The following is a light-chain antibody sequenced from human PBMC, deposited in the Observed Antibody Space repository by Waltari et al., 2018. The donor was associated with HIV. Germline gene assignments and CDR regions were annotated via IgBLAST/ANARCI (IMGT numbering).Light chain of an antibody. V-gene: IGKV1-5*03. CDR3: QQYDTHWT. Sequence: DIQMTQSPLTLSASVGDRVPITCRASQRISAWLAWYQHKPGKAPKLLIYKASILESGVPSRFSGGGSATEFTLTIRSLQPDDAATYYCQQYDTHWTFGQGTKVEIK. CDR1: QRISAW. J-gene: IGKJ1*01. CDR2: KAS.